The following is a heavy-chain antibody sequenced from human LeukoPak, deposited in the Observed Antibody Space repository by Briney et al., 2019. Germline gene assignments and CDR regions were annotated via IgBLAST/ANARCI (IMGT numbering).Heavy chain of an antibody. Sequence: GASVKVSCKASGYTFTSYDINWVRQATGQGLEWMGIIRPSGGSTNSAQKFQGRVTMTSDTSTSTVYMVLSSLTSADTAVYYCARAESSNWYAGIDYWGQGTLVTVSS. V-gene: IGHV1-46*01. CDR2: IRPSGGST. CDR1: GYTFTSYD. D-gene: IGHD6-13*01. CDR3: ARAESSNWYAGIDY. J-gene: IGHJ4*02.